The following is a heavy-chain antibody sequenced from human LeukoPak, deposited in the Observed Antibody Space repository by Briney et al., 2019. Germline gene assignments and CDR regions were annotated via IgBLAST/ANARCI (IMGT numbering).Heavy chain of an antibody. Sequence: ESLKISCKGSRYSFTSYWIGWVRQMPGKGLEWMGIIYPGDSDTRYSPSFQGQVTISAHKSISAAYLQWSSLKASDTAMYYCVRPPMPGHLFDYWGQGTLVSVSS. CDR1: RYSFTSYW. V-gene: IGHV5-51*01. D-gene: IGHD2-2*01. CDR2: IYPGDSDT. CDR3: VRPPMPGHLFDY. J-gene: IGHJ4*02.